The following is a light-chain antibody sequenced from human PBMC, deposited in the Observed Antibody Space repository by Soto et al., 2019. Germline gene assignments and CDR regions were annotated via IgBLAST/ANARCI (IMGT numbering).Light chain of an antibody. V-gene: IGKV3-15*01. CDR3: QQYGRSPWT. J-gene: IGKJ1*01. Sequence: RLMTQSPATLSVSPGERATLSCGASQSVRSNLDWYQQKTGKAPRLLIYGASTRATGIPARLSGSGYGTELTLTISSMKHEDFEVYYCQQYGRSPWTFGQCTQVDIK. CDR1: QSVRSN. CDR2: GAS.